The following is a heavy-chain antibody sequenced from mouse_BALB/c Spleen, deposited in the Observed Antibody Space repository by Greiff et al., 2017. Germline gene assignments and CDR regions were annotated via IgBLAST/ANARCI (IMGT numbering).Heavy chain of an antibody. CDR3: ARGPYYYGSSYWYFDV. Sequence: VQLQQSGAELARPGASVKMSCKASGYTFTSYTMHWVKQRPGQGLEWIGYINPSSGYTNYNQKFKDKATLTADKSSSTAYMQLSSLTSEDSAVYYCARGPYYYGSSYWYFDVWGAGTTVTVSS. D-gene: IGHD1-1*01. CDR2: INPSSGYT. V-gene: IGHV1-4*01. J-gene: IGHJ1*01. CDR1: GYTFTSYT.